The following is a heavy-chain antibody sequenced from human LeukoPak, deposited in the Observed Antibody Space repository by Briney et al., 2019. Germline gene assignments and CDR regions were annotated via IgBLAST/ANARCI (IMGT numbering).Heavy chain of an antibody. CDR1: GGTFSSYA. J-gene: IGHJ4*02. D-gene: IGHD3-9*01. V-gene: IGHV1-69*13. CDR3: AIPNYDILTGPDLYYFDY. CDR2: VIPIFGTA. Sequence: SVTVSCTASGGTFSSYAISWVRQAPGQGLEWMGGVIPIFGTANYAQKFQGRVTITADESTSTAYMELSSLRSEDTAVYYCAIPNYDILTGPDLYYFDYWGQGTLVTVSS.